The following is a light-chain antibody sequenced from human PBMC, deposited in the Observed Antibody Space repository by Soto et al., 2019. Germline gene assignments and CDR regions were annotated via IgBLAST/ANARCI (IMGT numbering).Light chain of an antibody. J-gene: IGLJ1*01. CDR3: ASYTNSITYV. CDR2: EVS. CDR1: SDYNS. V-gene: IGLV2-14*01. Sequence: QSVLTQPASVSGSPGQSITISCTGTSDYNSVSWYQHHPGKAPKLMIYEVSNRPSGVSNRFSGSKSGNTASLIISGLQAEDEADYYCASYTNSITYVFGSGTKLTVL.